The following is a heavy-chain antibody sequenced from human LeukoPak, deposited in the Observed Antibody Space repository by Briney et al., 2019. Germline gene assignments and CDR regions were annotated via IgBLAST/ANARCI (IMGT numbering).Heavy chain of an antibody. Sequence: TSETLSLTCTVSGGSISSYYWSWIRQPPGKGLEWIGYIYYSGSTNYNPSLKSRVTISVDTSKNQFSLKLSSVTAADTAVYYCARLAPYCSGGSCYSRVFDYWGQGTLVTVSS. D-gene: IGHD2-15*01. CDR1: GGSISSYY. CDR3: ARLAPYCSGGSCYSRVFDY. J-gene: IGHJ4*02. V-gene: IGHV4-59*08. CDR2: IYYSGST.